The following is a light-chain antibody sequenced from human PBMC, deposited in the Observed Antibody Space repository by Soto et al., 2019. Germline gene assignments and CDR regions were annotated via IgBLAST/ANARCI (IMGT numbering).Light chain of an antibody. V-gene: IGKV3-15*01. CDR3: QQVYS. CDR2: GAY. CDR1: QSVSSN. Sequence: EIVMTQSPATLSVSPGERATLSCRASQSVSSNLAWYQQKPGQAPRLLIYGAYLRATSVPVRFSGSGSGTEFTLSISSLQAEDFAVYYCQQVYSFGQGTKLEIK. J-gene: IGKJ2*03.